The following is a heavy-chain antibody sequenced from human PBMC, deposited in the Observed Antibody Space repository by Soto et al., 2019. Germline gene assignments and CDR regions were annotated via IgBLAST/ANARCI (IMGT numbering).Heavy chain of an antibody. J-gene: IGHJ4*02. V-gene: IGHV1-24*01. CDR3: ATREYYDFWSGYQR. Sequence: ASVKVSCKVSGYTLTELSMHSVRQAPGKGLEWMGGFDPEDGETIYAQKFQGRVTMTEDTSTDTAYMELSSLRSEDTAVYYCATREYYDFWSGYQRWGQGTLVPVSS. CDR2: FDPEDGET. D-gene: IGHD3-3*01. CDR1: GYTLTELS.